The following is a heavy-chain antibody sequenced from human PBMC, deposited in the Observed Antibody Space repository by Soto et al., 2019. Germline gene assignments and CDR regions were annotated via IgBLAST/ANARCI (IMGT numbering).Heavy chain of an antibody. Sequence: SGPTLVNPTQTLTLTCTLSGFSLNASGVRVGWIRQPPGKALEWLALIYWDDGKRYSPSLKNRLTVTKDTLKNQVVLTMTNMDPADTGTHYCAHGEYSSDGWCFFDYWGQGTLVTVSS. CDR1: GFSLNASGVR. CDR3: AHGEYSSDGWCFFDY. CDR2: IYWDDGK. V-gene: IGHV2-5*02. D-gene: IGHD5-18*01. J-gene: IGHJ4*02.